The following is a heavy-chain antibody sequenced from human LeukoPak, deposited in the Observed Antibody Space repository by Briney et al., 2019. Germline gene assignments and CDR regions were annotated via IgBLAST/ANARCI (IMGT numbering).Heavy chain of an antibody. CDR2: IYYSGST. J-gene: IGHJ5*02. CDR1: GGSISSNVYY. Sequence: SETLSLTCTVSGGSISSNVYYWSWVRQHPGKGLEWIGHIYYSGSTYYNPSLKSRLIISIDTSKNQFSLKLTSVTAADTAVYYCASVDNWFDPWGQGTLVTVSS. CDR3: ASVDNWFDP. V-gene: IGHV4-31*03.